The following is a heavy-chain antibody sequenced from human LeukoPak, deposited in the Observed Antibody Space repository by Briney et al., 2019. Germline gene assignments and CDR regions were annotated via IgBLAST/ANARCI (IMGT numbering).Heavy chain of an antibody. V-gene: IGHV4-39*01. CDR1: GGSISSSSYY. CDR2: IYYSGST. Sequence: PSETLSVTCTVSGGSISSSSYYWGWIRQPPGRGLEWIGSIYYSGSTYYNPSLKSRVTISVDTSKNQFSLKLSSVTAADTAVYYCARLLAMIVAWGQGTLVTVSS. D-gene: IGHD3-22*01. CDR3: ARLLAMIVA. J-gene: IGHJ5*02.